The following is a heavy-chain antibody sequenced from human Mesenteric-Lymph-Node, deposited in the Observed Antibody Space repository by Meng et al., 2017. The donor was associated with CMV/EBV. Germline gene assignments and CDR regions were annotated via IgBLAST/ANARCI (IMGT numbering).Heavy chain of an antibody. CDR2: INTDNGRT. CDR1: YIFTNCA. CDR3: ARVGDGSGSYLSWYFDL. J-gene: IGHJ2*01. Sequence: YIFTNCAMHWVRQAPGQRLEWMGWINTDNGRTKYSQKFQGRVTITRDTSASTAYMELSSLRSEDTAVYYCARVGDGSGSYLSWYFDLWGRGTLVTVSS. V-gene: IGHV1-3*04. D-gene: IGHD3-10*01.